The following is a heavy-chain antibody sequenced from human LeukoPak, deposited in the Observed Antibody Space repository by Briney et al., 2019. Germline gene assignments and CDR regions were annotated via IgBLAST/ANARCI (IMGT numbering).Heavy chain of an antibody. Sequence: SETLSLTCPVSGGSISIYYWSWIRQPPGKGLEWIGHIYYSGSTNYNPSLKSRVTISVDTSKNQFSLKLSSVTAADTAVYYCASTPVPAAIFSYYYGMDVWGQGTTVTVSS. CDR1: GGSISIYY. V-gene: IGHV4-59*08. D-gene: IGHD2-2*01. CDR2: IYYSGST. J-gene: IGHJ6*02. CDR3: ASTPVPAAIFSYYYGMDV.